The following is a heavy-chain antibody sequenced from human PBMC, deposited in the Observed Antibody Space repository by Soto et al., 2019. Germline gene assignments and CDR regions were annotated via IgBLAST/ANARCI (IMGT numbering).Heavy chain of an antibody. CDR2: INPSGGST. J-gene: IGHJ4*02. D-gene: IGHD3-22*01. V-gene: IGHV1-46*03. CDR1: GYTFTSYY. Sequence: ASVKVSCKASGYTFTSYYMHWVRQAPGQGLEWMGIINPSGGSTSYAQKFQGRVTMTRDTSTSTVYMELSSLRSEDTAVYYCARRRDYYDSSGYRGFGHFDYWGQGTLVTVSS. CDR3: ARRRDYYDSSGYRGFGHFDY.